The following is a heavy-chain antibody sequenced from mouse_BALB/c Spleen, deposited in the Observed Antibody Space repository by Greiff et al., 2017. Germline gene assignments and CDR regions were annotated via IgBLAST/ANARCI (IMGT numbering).Heavy chain of an antibody. J-gene: IGHJ2*01. CDR1: GFAFSSYD. Sequence: EVQGVESGGGLVKPGGSLKLSCAASGFAFSSYDMSWVRQTPEKRLEWVAYISSGGGSTYYPDTVKGRFTISRDNAKNTLYLQMSSLKSEDTAMYYCARHARYYDYDDYWGQGTTLTVSS. CDR2: ISSGGGST. V-gene: IGHV5-12-1*01. D-gene: IGHD2-4*01. CDR3: ARHARYYDYDDY.